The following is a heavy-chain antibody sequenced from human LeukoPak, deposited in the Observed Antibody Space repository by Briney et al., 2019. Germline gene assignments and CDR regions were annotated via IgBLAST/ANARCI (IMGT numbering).Heavy chain of an antibody. J-gene: IGHJ4*02. CDR1: GYTFTSYG. Sequence: ASVKVSCKASGYTFTSYGISWVRQAPGQGLEWMGWISAYNGNTNYAQKLQGRVTMTTDTSTSTAYMELRSLRSDDTAVYYCARDLGIAAAGKRVFDYWGQGTLVTVSS. D-gene: IGHD6-13*01. CDR2: ISAYNGNT. V-gene: IGHV1-18*01. CDR3: ARDLGIAAAGKRVFDY.